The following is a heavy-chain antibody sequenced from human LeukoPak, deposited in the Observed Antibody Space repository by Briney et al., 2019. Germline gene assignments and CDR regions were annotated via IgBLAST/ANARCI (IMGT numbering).Heavy chain of an antibody. CDR2: ISWDGGST. D-gene: IGHD4-11*01. CDR3: AKDLDTVTIDYYYYMDV. V-gene: IGHV3-43D*04. Sequence: GGSLRLSCAASGFTFDDYAMHWVRQAPGKGLEWVSLISWDGGSTYYADSVKGRFTISRDNSKNSLYLQMNSLRAEDTAVYYCAKDLDTVTIDYYYYMDVWGKGTTVTVSS. J-gene: IGHJ6*03. CDR1: GFTFDDYA.